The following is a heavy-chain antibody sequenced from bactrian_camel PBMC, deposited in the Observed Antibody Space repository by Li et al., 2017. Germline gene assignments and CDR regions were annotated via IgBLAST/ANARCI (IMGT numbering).Heavy chain of an antibody. CDR3: ATAGSNSWFRSDFGY. D-gene: IGHD6*01. J-gene: IGHJ6*01. CDR1: TFAFSGYA. V-gene: IGHV3S7*01. Sequence: HVQLVESGGGLVQPGGSLRLSCAASTFAFSGYAMNWVRQRPGKGLEWVSSIFSDGTKTYSADTMKDRLTVSRDNAKNTVYLQMNSLKTEDTAVYYCATAGSNSWFRSDFGYWGQGTQVTVS. CDR2: IFSDGTKT.